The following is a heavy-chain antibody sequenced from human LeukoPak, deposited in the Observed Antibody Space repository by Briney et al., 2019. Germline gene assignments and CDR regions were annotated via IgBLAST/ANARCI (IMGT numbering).Heavy chain of an antibody. D-gene: IGHD6-19*01. CDR1: GYTFTGYY. V-gene: IGHV1-2*02. CDR3: ARDLSLSSGAADY. CDR2: INPNSGGT. J-gene: IGHJ4*02. Sequence: ASVKVSCKASGYTFTGYYMHWVRQAPGQGLEWMGWINPNSGGTNYAQKFQGRVTMTRDTSISTAYMELSRLRSDDTAVYYCARDLSLSSGAADYWGQGTLATVSS.